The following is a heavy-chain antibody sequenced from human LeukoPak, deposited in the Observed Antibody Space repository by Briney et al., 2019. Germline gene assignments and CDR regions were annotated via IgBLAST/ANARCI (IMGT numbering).Heavy chain of an antibody. J-gene: IGHJ4*02. Sequence: GGSLRLSCATSGFTFSIYGMHWVRQVPGKGLEWLAVIAYDGSYEYYADSVKGRFSISRDDSKKTVYLQMNSLRPEDTALYYCAKDSILDHWGQGTLVTVSS. CDR3: AKDSILDH. CDR2: IAYDGSYE. V-gene: IGHV3-30*18. CDR1: GFTFSIYG.